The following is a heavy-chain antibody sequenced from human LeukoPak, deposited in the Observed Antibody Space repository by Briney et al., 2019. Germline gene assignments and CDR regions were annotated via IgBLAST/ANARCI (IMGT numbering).Heavy chain of an antibody. CDR1: GFTFSSYG. V-gene: IGHV3-48*04. CDR3: ARDRYSGSYPIDY. Sequence: GGSLRLSCAASGFTFSSYGMHWVRQAPGKGLEWVSYISSSGSTIYYADSVKGRFTISRDNAKNPLYLQMNSLRAEDTAVYYCARDRYSGSYPIDYWGQGTLVTVSS. CDR2: ISSSGSTI. D-gene: IGHD1-26*01. J-gene: IGHJ4*02.